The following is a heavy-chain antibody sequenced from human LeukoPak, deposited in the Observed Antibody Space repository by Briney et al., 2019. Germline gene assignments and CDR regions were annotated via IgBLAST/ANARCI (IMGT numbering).Heavy chain of an antibody. CDR3: VRDGECSGGSCYSWFDP. J-gene: IGHJ5*02. Sequence: ASVKVSCKASGYTFTSYYMHWVRQAPGQGLEWMGIINPSGGSTSYAQKFQGRVTMTRDTSTSTVYMELSSLRSEDTAVYYCVRDGECSGGSCYSWFDPWGQGTLVTVSS. CDR1: GYTFTSYY. D-gene: IGHD2-15*01. V-gene: IGHV1-46*01. CDR2: INPSGGST.